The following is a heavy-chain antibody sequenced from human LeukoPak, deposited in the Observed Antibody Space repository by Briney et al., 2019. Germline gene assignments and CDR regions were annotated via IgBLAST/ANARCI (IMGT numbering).Heavy chain of an antibody. V-gene: IGHV3-23*01. Sequence: GGSLRLSCAASGFTFSSYAMSWVRQAPGKGVEWFSVISNSGGSTFYADSVKGRFTISRDNSKNTLYLQMNSLRAEDTAVYYCAKRASGSGTSLYYFDYWGQGTLVTVSS. CDR3: AKRASGSGTSLYYFDY. D-gene: IGHD3-10*01. J-gene: IGHJ4*02. CDR1: GFTFSSYA. CDR2: ISNSGGST.